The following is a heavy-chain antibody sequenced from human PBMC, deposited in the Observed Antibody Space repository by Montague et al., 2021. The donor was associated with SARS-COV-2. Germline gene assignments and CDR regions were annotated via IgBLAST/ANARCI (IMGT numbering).Heavy chain of an antibody. D-gene: IGHD2-21*01. CDR3: ARDGADSSFAYYHEMDV. Sequence: SETLSPTCTVSGASVRTYYWSWIRQSAGKKLEWMGRLYTSGSTYYNPSFKSRVTMSLDTSKTLFSLNLSSMTAADTAVYYCARDGADSSFAYYHEMDVWGQGIAVTVSS. V-gene: IGHV4-4*07. J-gene: IGHJ6*02. CDR2: LYTSGST. CDR1: GASVRTYY.